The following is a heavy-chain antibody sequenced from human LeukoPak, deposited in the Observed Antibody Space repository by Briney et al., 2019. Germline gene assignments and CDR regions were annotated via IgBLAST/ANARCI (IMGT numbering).Heavy chain of an antibody. D-gene: IGHD2-8*01. CDR3: AVLHYYAMDV. J-gene: IGHJ6*02. Sequence: GGSLRLSCAASGFTFDDYAMHWVRQAPGKGLEWVTGISWNSGTKGYADSVKGRFTISRDNAKNSLYLQMNSLRGEDAALYYCAVLHYYAMDVWGQGTTVTVSS. CDR2: ISWNSGTK. CDR1: GFTFDDYA. V-gene: IGHV3-9*01.